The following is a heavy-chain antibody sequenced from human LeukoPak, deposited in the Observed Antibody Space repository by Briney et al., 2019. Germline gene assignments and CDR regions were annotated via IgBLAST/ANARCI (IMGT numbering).Heavy chain of an antibody. CDR1: GFTFSSYW. J-gene: IGHJ4*02. D-gene: IGHD2-2*01. Sequence: GGSLRLSCAASGFTFSSYWMHWVRQAPGKGVVWVSRINSDGSSTNYADSVKGRFTISRDNAKNTLYLQMNSLRAEDTAVYYCASAPFSSTNYWGQGTLVTVSA. V-gene: IGHV3-74*01. CDR2: INSDGSST. CDR3: ASAPFSSTNY.